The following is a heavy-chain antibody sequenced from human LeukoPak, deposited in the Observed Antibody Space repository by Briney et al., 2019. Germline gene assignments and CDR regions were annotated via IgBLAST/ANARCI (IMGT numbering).Heavy chain of an antibody. Sequence: GESLKISCKGSGYSFTSYSISWVRQGPGQGLEWMGWISAYNANTNYAQKLQGRVTMTTDTSTSTAYMELRSLRSDDTAVYYCAKVYRWFGEWSYEYYFDYWGQGTLVTVSS. J-gene: IGHJ4*02. CDR1: GYSFTSYS. CDR3: AKVYRWFGEWSYEYYFDY. V-gene: IGHV1-18*01. CDR2: ISAYNANT. D-gene: IGHD3-10*01.